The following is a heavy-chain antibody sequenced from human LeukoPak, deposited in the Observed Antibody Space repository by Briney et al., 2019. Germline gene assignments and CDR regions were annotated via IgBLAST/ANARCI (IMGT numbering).Heavy chain of an antibody. D-gene: IGHD5-24*01. J-gene: IGHJ4*02. CDR2: VSAANNP. V-gene: IGHV1-3*01. CDR1: GYIFTPHH. CDR3: AMSVEMPPIPSFDY. Sequence: ASVKVSCKTSGYIFTPHHIHWMRQAPGQGLESLGWVSAANNPEYSQKFQGRVVITRGASATTSYLELNSLRSEDTAVYYCAMSVEMPPIPSFDYWGQGTLVTVSS.